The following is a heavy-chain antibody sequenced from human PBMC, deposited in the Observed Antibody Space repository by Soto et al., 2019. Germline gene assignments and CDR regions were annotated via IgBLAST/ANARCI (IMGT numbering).Heavy chain of an antibody. J-gene: IGHJ5*02. D-gene: IGHD1-26*01. CDR3: ARPFLMGDPVVNWFDP. V-gene: IGHV4-39*01. CDR2: IFYTGST. CDR1: GGSIRTSSFY. Sequence: QLQLQESGPGLVKPSETLSLTCTVSGGSIRTSSFYWGWIRQPPGKGLEWIGTIFYTGSTYYNPSLNSLVTRSVDTSKNQFSLNLTSVTAADTAVYYCARPFLMGDPVVNWFDPWGQGTLVTVSS.